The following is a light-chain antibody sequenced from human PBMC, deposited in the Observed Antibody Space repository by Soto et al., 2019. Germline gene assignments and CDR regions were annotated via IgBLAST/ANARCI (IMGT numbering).Light chain of an antibody. V-gene: IGLV1-40*01. Sequence: QAVVTQPPSVSGAPGQRVTISCTGSSSNIGAGYDVHWYQQLPGTAPKLLIYGNSNRPSGVPDRFSGSKSGTSASLAITGLQAEDEADYYCQSYDSSLFHVVFGGGTKLTVL. CDR1: SSNIGAGYD. J-gene: IGLJ2*01. CDR2: GNS. CDR3: QSYDSSLFHVV.